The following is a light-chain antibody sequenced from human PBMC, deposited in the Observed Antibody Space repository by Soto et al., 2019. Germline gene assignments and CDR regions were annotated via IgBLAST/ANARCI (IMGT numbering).Light chain of an antibody. V-gene: IGLV1-47*01. CDR2: RNS. CDR1: NSNIGSNY. Sequence: QSVWTQSPSASGTPGQRVTISCSGINSNIGSNYVHWYQQFPGTAPKVLIYRNSQRPSGVPDRFSGSKSGISASLAISGLRSEDEADYFCATWDDRLSGVVFGGGTKVTVL. J-gene: IGLJ2*01. CDR3: ATWDDRLSGVV.